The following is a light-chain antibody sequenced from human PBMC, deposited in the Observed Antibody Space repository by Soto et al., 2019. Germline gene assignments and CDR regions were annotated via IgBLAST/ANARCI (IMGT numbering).Light chain of an antibody. CDR2: LAS. V-gene: IGKV3-15*01. Sequence: EILMAQPPATLSVSPGERATLSCRASQSIGSTLAWYQQKPVQTPRRLIYLASTRAPGIPARFRRIGSGAQYTPINSSLQSDDFPVYYCNHYKTWPPSFGGGTKVDIK. CDR1: QSIGST. CDR3: NHYKTWPPS. J-gene: IGKJ4*01.